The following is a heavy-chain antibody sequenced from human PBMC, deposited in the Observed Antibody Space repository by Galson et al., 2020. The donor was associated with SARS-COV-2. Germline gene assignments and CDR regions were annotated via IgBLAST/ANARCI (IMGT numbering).Heavy chain of an antibody. D-gene: IGHD3-3*01. CDR2: INPDSGGT. V-gene: IGHV1-2*06. Sequence: ASVKVSCKASGYPFTGYYIHWVRQAPGRGLEWMGRINPDSGGTVYAQAFQDRITMTRDTSITTAYVELSGLRSDDTAVYYCARDFQFYDFSIGGYYAMDVWGQGTTVNVSS. J-gene: IGHJ6*02. CDR1: GYPFTGYY. CDR3: ARDFQFYDFSIGGYYAMDV.